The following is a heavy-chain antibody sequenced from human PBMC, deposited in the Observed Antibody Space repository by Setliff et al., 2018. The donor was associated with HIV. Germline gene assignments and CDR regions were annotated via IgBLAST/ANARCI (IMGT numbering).Heavy chain of an antibody. D-gene: IGHD6-25*01. CDR2: IIPAFGTA. V-gene: IGHV1-69*05. CDR1: GGTFSASG. CDR3: AGDRGYGFDTFDF. Sequence: SVKVSCKASGGTFSASGFSWVRQAPGQGLEWMGGIIPAFGTADYAQKFRDRVILTKDTSTTTDYMELVSLRIDDTAIYYCAGDRGYGFDTFDFWGHGTQVTVSS. J-gene: IGHJ4*01.